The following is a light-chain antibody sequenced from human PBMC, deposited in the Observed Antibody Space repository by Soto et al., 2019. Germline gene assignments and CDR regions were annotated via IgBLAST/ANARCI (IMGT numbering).Light chain of an antibody. V-gene: IGKV3-11*01. Sequence: EIVLTQSPATLSWSPGERATLSCRASQSVSSYLAWYQQKPGQAPRLLIYDASNRATGIPARFSGSGSGTDFTLTISSLEPEAFAVYYCQQRSNWPPITFGQGTRLAIK. CDR1: QSVSSY. CDR2: DAS. CDR3: QQRSNWPPIT. J-gene: IGKJ5*01.